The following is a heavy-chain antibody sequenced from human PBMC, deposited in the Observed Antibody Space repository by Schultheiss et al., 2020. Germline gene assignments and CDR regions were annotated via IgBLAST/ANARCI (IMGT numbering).Heavy chain of an antibody. V-gene: IGHV4-34*11. Sequence: SQTLSLTCAVYGGSFSGYYWSWIRQPPGKGLEWIGYIYSSGSTNYNPSLESRVTISLDTSKNQFSLEVSSVTAADTAVYYCARHWATWGWFDPWGQGTLVTVSS. CDR3: ARHWATWGWFDP. CDR1: GGSFSGYY. J-gene: IGHJ5*02. D-gene: IGHD7-27*01. CDR2: IYSSGST.